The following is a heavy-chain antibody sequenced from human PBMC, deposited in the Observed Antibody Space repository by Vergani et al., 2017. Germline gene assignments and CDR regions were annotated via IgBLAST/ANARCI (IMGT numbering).Heavy chain of an antibody. V-gene: IGHV4-34*02. CDR3: VRSTIISFSNWYFDL. CDR2: ISHSGSA. Sequence: QVLLQQWGAGLLKPSETLSLTSAVYGWSFIGHFWNWIRKSPGKGLEWIGEISHSGSANYNPSLKSRFTISVDTSKKQFYLKMNSVTAADTAVYYCVRSTIISFSNWYFDLWGRGTLVTVSS. J-gene: IGHJ2*01. D-gene: IGHD3-22*01. CDR1: GWSFIGHF.